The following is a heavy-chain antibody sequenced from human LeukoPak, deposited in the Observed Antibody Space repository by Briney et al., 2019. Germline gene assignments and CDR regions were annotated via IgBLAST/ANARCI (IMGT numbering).Heavy chain of an antibody. D-gene: IGHD6-19*01. CDR3: ARASGWYAGDY. V-gene: IGHV4-39*07. CDR2: IYYSGST. J-gene: IGHJ4*02. CDR1: GGSISSSSYY. Sequence: SETLSLTCTVSGGSISSSSYYWGWIRQPPGKGLERIGSIYYSGSTYYNPSLRSRVTISVDTSKNPFSLKLSSVTAADTAVYYCARASGWYAGDYWGQGTLVTVSS.